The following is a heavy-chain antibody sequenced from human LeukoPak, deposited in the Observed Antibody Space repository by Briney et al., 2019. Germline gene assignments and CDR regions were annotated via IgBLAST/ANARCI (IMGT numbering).Heavy chain of an antibody. CDR1: GFTFSTYT. V-gene: IGHV3-21*01. J-gene: IGHJ4*02. CDR2: ISTSSTYI. CDR3: ARETTEAFDY. Sequence: GGSLRLSYAASGFTFSTYTMNWVRQAPGKGLEWVSSISTSSTYIYYADSVKGRFTISRDNAKNSVYLQMNTLRAEDTAVYYCARETTEAFDYWGQGTLVTVSS. D-gene: IGHD1-14*01.